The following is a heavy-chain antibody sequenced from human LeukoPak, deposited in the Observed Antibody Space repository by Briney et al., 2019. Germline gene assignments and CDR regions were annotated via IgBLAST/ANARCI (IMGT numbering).Heavy chain of an antibody. J-gene: IGHJ4*02. Sequence: PSETLSLTCAVYGGSFSGYYWSWIRQPPGKGLEWIGEINHSGSTNYNPSPKSRVTISVDTSKNQFSLKLSSVTAADTAVYYCARGRCSGGSCYFRSEAFDYWGQGTLVTVSS. CDR2: INHSGST. CDR1: GGSFSGYY. D-gene: IGHD2-15*01. CDR3: ARGRCSGGSCYFRSEAFDY. V-gene: IGHV4-34*01.